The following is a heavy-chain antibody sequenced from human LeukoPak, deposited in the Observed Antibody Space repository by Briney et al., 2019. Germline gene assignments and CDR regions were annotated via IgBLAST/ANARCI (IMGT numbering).Heavy chain of an antibody. V-gene: IGHV5-51*01. CDR2: IYPGDSDT. Sequence: GESLKISCKGSGYSFPSYWIGWVRQMPGKGLEWMGIIYPGDSDTRYSPSFQGQVTISADKSISTAYLQWSSLKASDTAMYYCASAPYYDSSEGWDAFDIWGQGTMVTVSS. D-gene: IGHD3-22*01. CDR1: GYSFPSYW. CDR3: ASAPYYDSSEGWDAFDI. J-gene: IGHJ3*02.